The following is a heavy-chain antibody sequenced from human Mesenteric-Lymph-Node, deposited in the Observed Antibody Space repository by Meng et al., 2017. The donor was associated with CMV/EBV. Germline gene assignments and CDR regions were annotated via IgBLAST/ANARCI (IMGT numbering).Heavy chain of an antibody. CDR3: ARLPYSSSSLSFVLDF. V-gene: IGHV5-10-1*01. Sequence: GYRFATYWITWVRQMPGKGLKWMGMIDPTDSYTSYSPSFQGHVTISTDKSISTAYLQWSSLRASDTAIYYCARLPYSSSSLSFVLDFWGQGTLVTVSS. J-gene: IGHJ4*02. CDR2: IDPTDSYT. CDR1: GYRFATYW. D-gene: IGHD6-6*01.